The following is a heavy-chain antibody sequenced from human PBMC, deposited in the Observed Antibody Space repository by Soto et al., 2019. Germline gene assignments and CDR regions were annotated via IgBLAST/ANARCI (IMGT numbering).Heavy chain of an antibody. CDR1: GFTFSDYS. J-gene: IGHJ4*02. Sequence: GXSLRLSCAASGFTFSDYSLSWFRQAPGNGLLWVSYISGSSGTKDYADSVKGRFTISRDNPRNTLFLQMNSLRAEDTAVYYCARDYYKYYDSSGYYRSPAYWGQGTLVTVSS. D-gene: IGHD3-22*01. CDR2: ISGSSGTK. CDR3: ARDYYKYYDSSGYYRSPAY. V-gene: IGHV3-48*01.